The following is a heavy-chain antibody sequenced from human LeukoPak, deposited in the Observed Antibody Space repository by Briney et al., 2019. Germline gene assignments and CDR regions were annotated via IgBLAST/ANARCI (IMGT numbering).Heavy chain of an antibody. CDR1: GGSISSYY. D-gene: IGHD3-10*01. CDR2: IYYSGST. CDR3: ARSTHGGWFDP. Sequence: PSETLSLTCTVSGGSISSYYWSWIRQLPAKGLEWIGYIYYSGSTNYNPSLKSRVTISVDTSKNQFSLMLSSVTAADPAVYYCARSTHGGWFDPWGQGTLVTVSS. J-gene: IGHJ5*02. V-gene: IGHV4-59*01.